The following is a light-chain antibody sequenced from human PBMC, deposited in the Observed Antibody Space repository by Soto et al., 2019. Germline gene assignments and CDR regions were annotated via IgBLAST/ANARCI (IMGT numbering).Light chain of an antibody. J-gene: IGLJ1*01. Sequence: QSVLTQTPSVFAAPRQRVTISCSGGSSNIGQNGVNWYQQFPGKAPKLLIYNNDLVSSGVSDRFFGSKSGTSASLGISDLQSEDEADYYCAAWDDSLKEYVFGTGTKVTVL. V-gene: IGLV1-36*01. CDR3: AAWDDSLKEYV. CDR2: NND. CDR1: SSNIGQNG.